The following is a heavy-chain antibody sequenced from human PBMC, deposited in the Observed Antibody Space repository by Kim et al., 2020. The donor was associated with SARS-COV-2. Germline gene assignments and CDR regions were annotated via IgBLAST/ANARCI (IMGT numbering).Heavy chain of an antibody. Sequence: SETLSLTCAVYGGSFSGYYWSWIRQPPGKGLEWIGEINHSGSTNYNPSLKSRVTISVDTSKNQFSLKLSSVTAADTAVYYCAGLPNYDILTGYYLAWGGSRPHDYWGQGTLVTVSS. J-gene: IGHJ4*02. CDR2: INHSGST. CDR3: AGLPNYDILTGYYLAWGGSRPHDY. D-gene: IGHD3-9*01. V-gene: IGHV4-34*01. CDR1: GGSFSGYY.